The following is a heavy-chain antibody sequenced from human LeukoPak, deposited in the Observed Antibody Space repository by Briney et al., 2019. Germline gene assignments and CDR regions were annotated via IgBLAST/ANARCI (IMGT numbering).Heavy chain of an antibody. D-gene: IGHD3-22*01. CDR3: ARDRRGYYYDSSGYYYDY. CDR1: GYTFTGYY. CDR2: INPNSGGT. V-gene: IGHV1-2*02. J-gene: IGHJ4*02. Sequence: GASVKVSCKASGYTFTGYYMHWVRQAPGQGLEWMGWINPNSGGTNYAQKFQGRVTMTRDTSNSTAYMELSRLRSDDTAVYYCARDRRGYYYDSSGYYYDYWGQGTLVTVSS.